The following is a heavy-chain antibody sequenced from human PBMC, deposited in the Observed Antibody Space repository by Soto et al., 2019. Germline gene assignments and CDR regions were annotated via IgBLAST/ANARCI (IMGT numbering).Heavy chain of an antibody. D-gene: IGHD5-12*01. CDR1: CGSISSSYW. J-gene: IGHJ1*01. Sequence: PSETLSLTFAVSCGSISSSYWWNWVRQPPGKGLEWIGEIYHSGGTNYSPSLKSRVTISVDKSKNQFSLTLTSVTAADTAVYYCARDVWEDGYIQLWGQGTLVTVSS. CDR2: IYHSGGT. CDR3: ARDVWEDGYIQL. V-gene: IGHV4-4*02.